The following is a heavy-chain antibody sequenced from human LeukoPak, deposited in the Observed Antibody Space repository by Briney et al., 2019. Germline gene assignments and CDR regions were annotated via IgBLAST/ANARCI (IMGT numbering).Heavy chain of an antibody. J-gene: IGHJ3*02. CDR1: GFTFSSYS. CDR3: ARAPDYYETSGYPSQI. V-gene: IGHV3-21*01. Sequence: GGSLRLSCAASGFTFSSYSMNLVRQAPGKGLEWVSSISSSSSYIYYADSVKGRFTISRDNAKNSLYLQMNSLRAEDTAVYYCARAPDYYETSGYPSQIWGQGTMVTVSS. D-gene: IGHD3-22*01. CDR2: ISSSSSYI.